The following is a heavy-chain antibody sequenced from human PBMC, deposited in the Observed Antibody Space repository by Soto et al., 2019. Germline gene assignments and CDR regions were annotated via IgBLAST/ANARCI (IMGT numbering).Heavy chain of an antibody. V-gene: IGHV3-53*01. CDR2: IYSGGST. J-gene: IGHJ1*01. D-gene: IGHD3-22*01. Sequence: EVQLVESGGGLIQPGGSLRLSCAASGFTVSSNYMSWVRQAPGKGLEWVSVIYSGGSTYYEDSVKGRFTISRDNCKNTLYLQMNSLRAEDTAVYYCARDRVESGYPEYFQHWGQGTLVTVSS. CDR3: ARDRVESGYPEYFQH. CDR1: GFTVSSNY.